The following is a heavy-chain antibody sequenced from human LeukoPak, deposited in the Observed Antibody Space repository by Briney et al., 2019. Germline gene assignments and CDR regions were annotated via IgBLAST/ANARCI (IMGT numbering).Heavy chain of an antibody. CDR3: ARDTAVTTEIGPYYFDY. J-gene: IGHJ4*02. Sequence: ASVKVSCEASGYTFTSYYMHWVRQAPGQGLEWMGIINPSGGSTSYAQKFQGRVTMTRDTSTSTVYMELRSLRSEDTAVYYCARDTAVTTEIGPYYFDYWGQGTLVTVSS. CDR1: GYTFTSYY. D-gene: IGHD4-17*01. CDR2: INPSGGST. V-gene: IGHV1-46*01.